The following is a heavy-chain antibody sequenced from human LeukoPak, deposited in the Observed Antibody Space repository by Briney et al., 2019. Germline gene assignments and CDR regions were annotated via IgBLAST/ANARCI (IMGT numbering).Heavy chain of an antibody. D-gene: IGHD1-26*01. CDR2: FDPEDGET. J-gene: IGHJ5*02. CDR1: GYTLTELS. CDR3: ATSYSGSYHNWFDP. V-gene: IGHV1-24*01. Sequence: ASVKVSCKVSGYTLTELSMHWVRQAPGKGLEWMGGFDPEDGETTYAQKFQGRVTMTEDTSTDTAYMELSSLRSEDTAVYYCATSYSGSYHNWFDPWGQGTLVTVSS.